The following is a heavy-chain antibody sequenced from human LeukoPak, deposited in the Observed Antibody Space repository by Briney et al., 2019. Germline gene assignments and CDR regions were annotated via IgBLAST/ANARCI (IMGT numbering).Heavy chain of an antibody. J-gene: IGHJ5*02. V-gene: IGHV4-59*01. D-gene: IGHD3-10*01. CDR2: IYYSGTT. CDR3: ARHYGIGPIGVWFDP. CDR1: GVSSSSSY. Sequence: PSETLSLTXSVSGVSSSSSYWSWIRQPPGKGLEWIGYIYYSGTTNYNPSLKSRVTMSIDTPKNQVSLKLSSVTAADTAVYYCARHYGIGPIGVWFDPWGQGTLVTVSS.